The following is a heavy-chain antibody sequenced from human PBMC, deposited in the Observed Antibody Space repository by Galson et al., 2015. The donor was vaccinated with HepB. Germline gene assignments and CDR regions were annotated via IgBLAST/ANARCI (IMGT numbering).Heavy chain of an antibody. CDR2: INAGNGNT. Sequence: SVKVSCKASGYTFTSYAMHWVRQAPGQRLEWMGWINAGNGNTKYSQKFQGRVTITRDTSASTAYMELSSLRSEDTAVYYCARDGGYSGYDYLDYYYGMDVWGQRTTVTVSS. V-gene: IGHV1-3*01. CDR3: ARDGGYSGYDYLDYYYGMDV. D-gene: IGHD5-12*01. CDR1: GYTFTSYA. J-gene: IGHJ6*02.